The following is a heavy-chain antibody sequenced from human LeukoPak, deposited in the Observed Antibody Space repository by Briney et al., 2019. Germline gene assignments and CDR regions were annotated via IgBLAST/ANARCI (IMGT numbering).Heavy chain of an antibody. D-gene: IGHD6-13*01. CDR1: GFTFSSFA. J-gene: IGHJ4*02. V-gene: IGHV3-23*01. CDR3: AKHRSGIAASGSNY. Sequence: GGSLRLSCAASGFTFSSFAMRWVRQAPGKGLEWVSVSVISGSGGESGGSTYYADSVKGRFTISRDDSNNTLYLQMNNLKVEDTAVYYCAKHRSGIAASGSNYWGQGTLVSVSS. CDR2: ISGSGGESGGST.